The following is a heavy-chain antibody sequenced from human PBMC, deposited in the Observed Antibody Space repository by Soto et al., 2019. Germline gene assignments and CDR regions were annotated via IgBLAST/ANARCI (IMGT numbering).Heavy chain of an antibody. CDR2: ISGSGGRT. Sequence: EVQLLESGGGLVQPGGSLRLSCAASGFTFRSYAMRWVRQAPGKGLAWVSAISGSGGRTYYADSVKGRFTIYRENSKNTQYLQMNSLRAEDTAVYYCAKDPDHTGYWGQGTLVTVSA. CDR3: AKDPDHTGY. V-gene: IGHV3-23*01. J-gene: IGHJ4*02. CDR1: GFTFRSYA. D-gene: IGHD4-17*01.